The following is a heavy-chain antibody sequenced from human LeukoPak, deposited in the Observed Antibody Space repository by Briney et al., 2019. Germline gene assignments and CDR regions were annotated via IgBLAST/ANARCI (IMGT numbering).Heavy chain of an antibody. CDR3: ARETVAYDSSGYYPLHY. V-gene: IGHV3-53*01. Sequence: GGSLRLSCAASRFTVFSNYMSWVRQAPGKGLEGVSVIYSGGSTYYADSVKGRFTISRDNSKNTLYLQMNSLRAAYTRVYYCARETVAYDSSGYYPLHYWGQGTLVTVSS. J-gene: IGHJ4*02. CDR1: RFTVFSNY. D-gene: IGHD3-22*01. CDR2: IYSGGST.